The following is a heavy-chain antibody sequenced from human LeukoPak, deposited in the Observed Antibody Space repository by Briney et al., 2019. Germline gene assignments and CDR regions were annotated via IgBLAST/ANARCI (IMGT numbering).Heavy chain of an antibody. V-gene: IGHV3-7*01. Sequence: GGSLRLSCAASGFTFSSYWMSWVRQAPGKGLEWVANIKQDGSEKYYVDSVKGRFTISRDNAKNSLYLQMNSLRAEDTAVYYCAREGYFGSGSYPPTGQDAFDIWGQGTMVTVSS. CDR2: IKQDGSEK. D-gene: IGHD3-10*01. J-gene: IGHJ3*02. CDR3: AREGYFGSGSYPPTGQDAFDI. CDR1: GFTFSSYW.